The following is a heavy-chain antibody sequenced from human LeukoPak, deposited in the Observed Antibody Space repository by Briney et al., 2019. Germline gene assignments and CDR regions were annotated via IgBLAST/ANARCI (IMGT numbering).Heavy chain of an antibody. Sequence: GSLRLSCEASGFSFSTYGIHWVRQPPGKGLEWVSSIFPSGGEIHYADSVRGRFTISRDNSKSTLSLQMNSLRAEDTAIYYCATYRQVLLPFESWGQGTLVTVSS. CDR1: GFSFSTYG. V-gene: IGHV3-23*01. D-gene: IGHD2/OR15-2a*01. CDR3: ATYRQVLLPFES. CDR2: IFPSGGEI. J-gene: IGHJ4*02.